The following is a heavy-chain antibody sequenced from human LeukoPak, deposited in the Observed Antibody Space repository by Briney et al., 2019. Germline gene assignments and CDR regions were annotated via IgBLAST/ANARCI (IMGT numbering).Heavy chain of an antibody. J-gene: IGHJ5*02. CDR2: IYTSGST. Sequence: SETLSLTCTVSGDSISSYYWSWVRQPAGKGLEWIGRIYTSGSTNYNPSLESRGTMSVDTSNNQFSLKLSSVTAADTAVYYCARARYCSGGSCPNWFDPWGQGTLVTVSS. CDR1: GDSISSYY. V-gene: IGHV4-4*07. D-gene: IGHD2-15*01. CDR3: ARARYCSGGSCPNWFDP.